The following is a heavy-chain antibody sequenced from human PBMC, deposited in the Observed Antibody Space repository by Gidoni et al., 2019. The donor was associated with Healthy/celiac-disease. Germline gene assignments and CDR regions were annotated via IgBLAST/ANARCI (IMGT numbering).Heavy chain of an antibody. CDR3: ARDHLGGRLGTYFDY. V-gene: IGHV3-33*01. CDR1: GFTFSSYG. CDR2: IWYDGSNK. J-gene: IGHJ4*02. D-gene: IGHD3-16*01. Sequence: QVQLVESGGGVVQPGRSLRLSCAASGFTFSSYGMHWVRQDPGKGLEWVAVIWYDGSNKNYADSVKGRVTISRDNSKNTLYLQMNSLRAEDTAVYYCARDHLGGRLGTYFDYWGQGTLVTVSS.